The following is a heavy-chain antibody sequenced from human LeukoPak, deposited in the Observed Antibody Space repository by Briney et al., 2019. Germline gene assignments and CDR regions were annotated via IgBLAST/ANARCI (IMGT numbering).Heavy chain of an antibody. D-gene: IGHD6-6*01. CDR3: AKDIEYSSSYFDY. J-gene: IGHJ4*02. CDR2: ISGSGGST. Sequence: GGSLRLSCAASGFTFSNYAMSWVRQAPGKGLEWVSAISGSGGSTYYADSVKGRFTISRDNSKNTLYLQMNSLRAEDTAVYYCAKDIEYSSSYFDYWGQGTLVTVSS. V-gene: IGHV3-23*01. CDR1: GFTFSNYA.